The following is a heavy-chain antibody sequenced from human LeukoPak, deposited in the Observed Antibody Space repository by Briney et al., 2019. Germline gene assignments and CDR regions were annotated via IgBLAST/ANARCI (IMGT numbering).Heavy chain of an antibody. CDR3: ARVSVLRYFDWLFLFDY. V-gene: IGHV3-66*01. J-gene: IGHJ4*02. CDR1: GFTVSNNY. Sequence: GGSLRLSCAASGFTVSNNYMSWVRQAPGKGLEWVSVIYSGGSTYYADSVKGRFTISRDNSKNTLYLQLNSLRAEDTAVYYCARVSVLRYFDWLFLFDYWGQGTLVTVSS. D-gene: IGHD3-9*01. CDR2: IYSGGST.